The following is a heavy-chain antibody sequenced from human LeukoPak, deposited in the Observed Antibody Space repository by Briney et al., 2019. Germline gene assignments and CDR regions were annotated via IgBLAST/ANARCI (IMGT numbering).Heavy chain of an antibody. J-gene: IGHJ5*02. CDR3: TRRFGL. CDR2: ISTSSSYI. CDR1: GFTFSSYS. Sequence: GGSLRLSCAASGFTFSSYSMNWVRQAPGKGLEWVSSISTSSSYINYADSVKGRFTISRDNAENSLYLQMNSLRAEDTAVYYCTRRFGLWGQGTLVTVSS. V-gene: IGHV3-21*01.